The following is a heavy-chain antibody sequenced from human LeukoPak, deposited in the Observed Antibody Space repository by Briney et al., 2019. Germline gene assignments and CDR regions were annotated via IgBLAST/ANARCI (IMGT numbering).Heavy chain of an antibody. Sequence: GASVNVSCMASGYTFPSYAMHWVRQAPGQGLEWVGWINAGNGNTKYSQKFWGRVTITRDTSTTTAYMKLSRLRAEDTAVYYCARSRGAGPGYSRGWYVNWGQGTLVTVSS. CDR1: GYTFPSYA. V-gene: IGHV1-3*01. J-gene: IGHJ4*02. CDR2: INAGNGNT. CDR3: ARSRGAGPGYSRGWYVN. D-gene: IGHD6-19*01.